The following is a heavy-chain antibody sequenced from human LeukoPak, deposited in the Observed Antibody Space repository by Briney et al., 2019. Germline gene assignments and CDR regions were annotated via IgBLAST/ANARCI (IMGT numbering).Heavy chain of an antibody. CDR1: GYTFTSYG. CDR3: ARSLLPGIAVAVAY. V-gene: IGHV1-18*01. CDR2: ISAYNGNT. D-gene: IGHD6-19*01. J-gene: IGHJ4*02. Sequence: ASVKVSRKASGYTFTSYGISWVRQAPGQGLEWMGWISAYNGNTNYAQKLQGRVTMTTDTSTSTAYMELRSLRSDDTAVYYCARSLLPGIAVAVAYWGQGTLVTVSS.